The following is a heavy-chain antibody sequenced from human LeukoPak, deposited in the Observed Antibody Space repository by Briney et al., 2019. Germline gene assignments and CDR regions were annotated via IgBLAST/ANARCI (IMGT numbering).Heavy chain of an antibody. V-gene: IGHV3-30-3*01. CDR2: ISYDGSNK. CDR3: ARDQREYYDSSGYWPVFLHYFDY. J-gene: IGHJ4*02. CDR1: GFTFSSYA. Sequence: GGSLRLSCAASGFTFSSYAMHWVRQAPGKGLEWVAVISYDGSNKYYADSVKGRFTISRDNSKNTLYLQMNSLRAEDTAVYYCARDQREYYDSSGYWPVFLHYFDYWGQGTLVTVSS. D-gene: IGHD3-22*01.